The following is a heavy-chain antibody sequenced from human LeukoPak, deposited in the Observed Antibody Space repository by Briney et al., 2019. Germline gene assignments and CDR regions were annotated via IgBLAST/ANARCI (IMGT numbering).Heavy chain of an antibody. CDR1: GVTMSGAGLY. CDR2: TYYRGTT. J-gene: IGHJ4*02. D-gene: IGHD3-3*01. CDR3: ARDFWSGYGYFDS. Sequence: SDTLSLPCTASGVTMSGAGLYCIWIRHPPGKGLKWIGYTYYRGTTYYNPSLESRVTISIDTSQSQFSLKMSSVTAADTAVYYCARDFWSGYGYFDSWGQGVLVTVSS. V-gene: IGHV4-30-4*02.